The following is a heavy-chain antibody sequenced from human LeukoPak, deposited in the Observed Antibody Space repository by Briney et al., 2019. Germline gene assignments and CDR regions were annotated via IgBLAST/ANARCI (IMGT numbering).Heavy chain of an antibody. V-gene: IGHV1-69*01. CDR1: GGTFSSYA. Sequence: GASVKVSCKASGGTFSSYAINWVRQAPGQGLEWMGGIIPIFDTANYAQKFPDRVTITADESTSTAYMELSSQRSEDKAIYYCASRLYCSNTRCRNFPFAYWGQGTLVTVSS. J-gene: IGHJ4*02. CDR3: ASRLYCSNTRCRNFPFAY. CDR2: IIPIFDTA. D-gene: IGHD2-2*01.